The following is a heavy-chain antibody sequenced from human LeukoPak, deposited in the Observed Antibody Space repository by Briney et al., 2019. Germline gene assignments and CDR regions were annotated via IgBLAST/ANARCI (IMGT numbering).Heavy chain of an antibody. V-gene: IGHV3-48*01. CDR1: GFTFSSYS. D-gene: IGHD6-19*01. J-gene: IGHJ4*02. CDR2: ISSSSSTM. Sequence: GGSLRLSCAASGFTFSSYSMNWVRQAPGKGLEWVSYISSSSSTMYYADSVKGRFTISRDNAKNSLYLQMSSLRAEDTAVYYCTRVLYSSGWYGDHYWGQGTLVTVSS. CDR3: TRVLYSSGWYGDHY.